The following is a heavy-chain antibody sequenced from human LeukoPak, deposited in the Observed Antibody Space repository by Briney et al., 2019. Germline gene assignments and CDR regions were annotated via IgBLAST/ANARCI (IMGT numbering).Heavy chain of an antibody. V-gene: IGHV3-66*02. CDR2: IYSGGST. CDR3: ASHEAYRALDV. CDR1: DFTVSSNY. J-gene: IGHJ3*01. Sequence: GGSLRLSCAASDFTVSSNYMSWVRQAPGKGLEWVSTIYSGGSTYYADSVKGRFTISRDNSKNTLYLQMNSLRAGDTAVYYCASHEAYRALDVWGQGTMVIVSS. D-gene: IGHD3-16*01.